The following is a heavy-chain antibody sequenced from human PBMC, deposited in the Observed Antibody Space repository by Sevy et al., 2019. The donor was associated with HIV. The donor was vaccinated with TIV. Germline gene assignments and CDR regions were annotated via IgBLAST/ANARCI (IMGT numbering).Heavy chain of an antibody. D-gene: IGHD3-16*01. V-gene: IGHV3-30*18. Sequence: GGSLRLSCAASGFTFSAYDMHWVRQAPGKGLEWVAIISSDGSYRYYADSVRGRFSMSKDNSKNTMDLQISALSIEDTAVYYCAKNRPPGGSYFSRHAMDVWGRGTTVTVSS. CDR3: AKNRPPGGSYFSRHAMDV. J-gene: IGHJ6*02. CDR2: ISSDGSYR. CDR1: GFTFSAYD.